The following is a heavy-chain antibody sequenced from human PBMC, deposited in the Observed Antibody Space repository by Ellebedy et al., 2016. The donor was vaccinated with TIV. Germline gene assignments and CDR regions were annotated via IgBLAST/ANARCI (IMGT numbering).Heavy chain of an antibody. CDR2: INPDGGVK. Sequence: PGGSLRLSCAVSGFTFSNYWMSWVRQAPGKGLEWVANINPDGGVKNYVDSVKGRFTIPRDNAKNSLYLQMNSLRAEDTAIYYCARDGYISGRDVWGKGTTVTVSS. D-gene: IGHD6-19*01. CDR3: ARDGYISGRDV. V-gene: IGHV3-7*01. CDR1: GFTFSNYW. J-gene: IGHJ6*04.